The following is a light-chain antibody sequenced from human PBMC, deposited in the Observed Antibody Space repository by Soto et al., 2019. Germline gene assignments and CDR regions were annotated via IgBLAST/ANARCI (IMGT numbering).Light chain of an antibody. V-gene: IGLV2-14*03. CDR2: DVT. CDR3: SSYLPTSILYV. Sequence: QSVLTQPASVSGSPGQSITISCTGTNSDVGGYNHVSWYRQYPGNAPKLIIYDVTTRPSGVSDRFSGSKSGNTASLTISGLQAEDEADYYCSSYLPTSILYVFGTGTKLTVL. J-gene: IGLJ1*01. CDR1: NSDVGGYNH.